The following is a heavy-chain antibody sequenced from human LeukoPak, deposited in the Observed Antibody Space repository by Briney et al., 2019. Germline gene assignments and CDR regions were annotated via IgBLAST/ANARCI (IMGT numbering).Heavy chain of an antibody. D-gene: IGHD1-7*01. Sequence: HSGGSLRLSCAVSGFTFSAYSMNWVIQAPGKGLEWVSYISSSSSTIYYADSVKGRFTISRDKAKNSLNLQMNSLRAEDTAVYYCVRNFQGMDVWGQGTTVTVSS. V-gene: IGHV3-48*01. CDR1: GFTFSAYS. J-gene: IGHJ6*02. CDR2: ISSSSSTI. CDR3: VRNFQGMDV.